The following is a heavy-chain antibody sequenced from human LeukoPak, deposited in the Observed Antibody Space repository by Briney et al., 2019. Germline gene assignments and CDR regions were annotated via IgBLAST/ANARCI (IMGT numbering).Heavy chain of an antibody. J-gene: IGHJ3*01. Sequence: PGGSLRLSCAASGFTFSDHYMTWIRQAPGKGLDWLSYISSSGSTIYYVDSVKGRFTISRDNANNSLYLQMNSLRAEDTAVYYCARVWMVRGTSHAFDFWGRGTMGTVSS. V-gene: IGHV3-11*04. D-gene: IGHD3-10*01. CDR3: ARVWMVRGTSHAFDF. CDR1: GFTFSDHY. CDR2: ISSSGSTI.